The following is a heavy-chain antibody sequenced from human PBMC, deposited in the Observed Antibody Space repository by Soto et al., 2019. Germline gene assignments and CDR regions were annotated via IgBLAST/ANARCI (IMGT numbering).Heavy chain of an antibody. D-gene: IGHD5-12*01. V-gene: IGHV3-74*01. J-gene: IGHJ5*02. CDR3: ATVATNSYNWLDP. CDR2: INSDGSKT. CDR1: GFIFSTFW. Sequence: EVHLVESGGTLVQPGGSLRLSCAASGFIFSTFWMHWVRHAPGKGLEWVSRINSDGSKTTYADSVKGRFTISRDKAKNTVYRQMNSLRAEDTAVYYCATVATNSYNWLDPWGQGTLVTVSS.